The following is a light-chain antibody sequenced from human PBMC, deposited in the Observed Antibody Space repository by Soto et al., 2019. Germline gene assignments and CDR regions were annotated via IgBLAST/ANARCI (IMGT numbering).Light chain of an antibody. V-gene: IGKV3-15*01. CDR1: QSVSSSY. CDR2: GAS. CDR3: QQYNSWPDT. J-gene: IGKJ5*01. Sequence: EIVLTQSPCTXSXXPXXXXXXXXRASQSVSSSYLAWYQQKPGQAPRLLIYGASTRATGIPARFSGSGSGTEFTLTISGLQSEDFAVYYCQQYNSWPDTFGQGTRLEIK.